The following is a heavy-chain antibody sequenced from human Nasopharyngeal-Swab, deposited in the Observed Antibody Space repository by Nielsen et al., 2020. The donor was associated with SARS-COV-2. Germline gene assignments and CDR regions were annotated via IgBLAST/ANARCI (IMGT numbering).Heavy chain of an antibody. CDR2: IDGTGDSS. D-gene: IGHD5-12*01. Sequence: GGSLRLSCAASAFTFSNFAMSWVRQAPGKALEWVSVIDGTGDSSYYADSVKGRFTISRDNSKNTLYLQMNSLRAEDTAVYYCAVHSGYDLYYYYYMDVWSKGTTVTVSS. CDR1: AFTFSNFA. J-gene: IGHJ6*03. CDR3: AVHSGYDLYYYYYMDV. V-gene: IGHV3-23*01.